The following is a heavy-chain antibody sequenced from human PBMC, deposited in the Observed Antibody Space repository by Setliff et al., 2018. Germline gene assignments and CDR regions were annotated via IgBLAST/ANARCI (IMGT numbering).Heavy chain of an antibody. CDR2: IYADGST. CDR1: GDSISRAKYY. J-gene: IGHJ6*03. Sequence: SETLSLTCTVSGDSISRAKYYWSWIRQSAGKGLECIGRIYADGSTKYNPSLNSRVTLLIDTAKNQISLRLSSVTAADTAVYFCARVTGFSYMDVWGKGTTVTVSS. D-gene: IGHD3-3*01. V-gene: IGHV4-61*02. CDR3: ARVTGFSYMDV.